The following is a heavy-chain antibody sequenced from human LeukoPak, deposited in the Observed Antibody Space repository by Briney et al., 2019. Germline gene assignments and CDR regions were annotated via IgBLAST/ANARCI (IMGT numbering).Heavy chain of an antibody. D-gene: IGHD1-26*01. J-gene: IGHJ6*02. V-gene: IGHV1-69*04. CDR2: IIPILGIA. Sequence: GASVKVSCKASGGTFSSYAISWVRQAPGQGLEWMGRIIPILGIANYAQKFQGRVTITADKSTSTAYMELSSLRSEDTAVYYCASPPSGSYPYYYYYYGMDVWGQGTTVTVSS. CDR3: ASPPSGSYPYYYYYYGMDV. CDR1: GGTFSSYA.